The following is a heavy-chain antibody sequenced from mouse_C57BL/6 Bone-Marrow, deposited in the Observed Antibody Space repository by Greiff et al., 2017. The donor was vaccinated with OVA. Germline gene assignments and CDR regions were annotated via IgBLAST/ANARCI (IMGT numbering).Heavy chain of an antibody. CDR2: IYPRSGNT. Sequence: QVQLQQSGAELARPGASVKLSCKASGYTFTSYGISWVKQRTGQGLEWIGEIYPRSGNTYYNEKFKGKATLTADKSSSTAYMELRSLTSEDSAVYFCAVGVVDSDDERWYFDVWGTGTTVTVSS. CDR3: AVGVVDSDDERWYFDV. V-gene: IGHV1-81*01. CDR1: GYTFTSYG. J-gene: IGHJ1*03. D-gene: IGHD2-12*01.